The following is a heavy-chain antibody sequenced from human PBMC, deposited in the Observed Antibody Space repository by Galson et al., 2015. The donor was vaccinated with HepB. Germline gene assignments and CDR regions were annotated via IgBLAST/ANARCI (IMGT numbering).Heavy chain of an antibody. J-gene: IGHJ6*02. CDR1: GGTFSSYA. V-gene: IGHV1-69*10. CDR2: IIPILGIA. CDR3: ARDGLAVAGPHYYYYGMDV. Sequence: SVKVSCKASGGTFSSYAISWVRQAPGQGLEWMGGIIPILGIANYAQKFQGRVTITADKSTSTAYMELSSLRSEDTAVYYCARDGLAVAGPHYYYYGMDVWGQGTTVTVSS. D-gene: IGHD6-19*01.